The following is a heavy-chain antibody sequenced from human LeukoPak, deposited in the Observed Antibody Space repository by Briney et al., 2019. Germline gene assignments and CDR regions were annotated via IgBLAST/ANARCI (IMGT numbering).Heavy chain of an antibody. V-gene: IGHV4-59*01. CDR3: ARVSIYYYYGMDV. CDR2: IYYSGST. CDR1: GGSISSYY. J-gene: IGHJ6*02. Sequence: SETLSLTCTVSGGSISSYYWSWIRQPPGKGLEWIGYIYYSGSTNYNPSLKSRVTISVDASKNQFSLKLSSVTAADTAVYYCARVSIYYYYGMDVWGQGTTVTVSS.